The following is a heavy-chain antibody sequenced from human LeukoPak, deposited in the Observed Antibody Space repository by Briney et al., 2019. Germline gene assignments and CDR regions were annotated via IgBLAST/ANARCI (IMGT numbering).Heavy chain of an antibody. J-gene: IGHJ1*01. CDR1: GYTFTTYS. V-gene: IGHV1-18*01. Sequence: ASVKVSCKASGYTFTTYSLAWVRQAPGQSLEWMGWISVNNGGTNYAQSFQDRVTMTRDTSTNTAYLELRSLRSDDTAIIYCATATQPRGYFLHWGQGTLVTVSS. D-gene: IGHD2-2*01. CDR3: ATATQPRGYFLH. CDR2: ISVNNGGT.